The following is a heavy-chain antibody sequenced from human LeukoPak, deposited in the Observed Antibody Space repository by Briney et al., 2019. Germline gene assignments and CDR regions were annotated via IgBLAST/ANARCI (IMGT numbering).Heavy chain of an antibody. CDR2: IIPIFGTA. CDR1: GGTFSSYA. Sequence: SVKVSCKASGGTFSSYAISWVRQAPGQGLEWMGGIIPIFGTANYAQKFQGGVTITADKSTSTAYMELSSLRSEDTAVYYCAVGIAAAGTDDAFDIWGQGTMVTVSS. V-gene: IGHV1-69*06. J-gene: IGHJ3*02. CDR3: AVGIAAAGTDDAFDI. D-gene: IGHD6-13*01.